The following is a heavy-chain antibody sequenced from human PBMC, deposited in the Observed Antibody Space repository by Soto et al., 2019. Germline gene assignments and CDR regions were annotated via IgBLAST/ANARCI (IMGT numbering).Heavy chain of an antibody. CDR3: AREGIAAAEDGKFMDV. Sequence: ASVKVSCKASGYTFTGYYMHWVRQAPGQGLEWMGWINPNSGGTNYAQKFQGWVTMTRDTSISTAYMELSRLRSDDTAVYYCAREGIAAAEDGKFMDVWGQGTTVTVSS. D-gene: IGHD6-13*01. V-gene: IGHV1-2*04. CDR1: GYTFTGYY. CDR2: INPNSGGT. J-gene: IGHJ6*02.